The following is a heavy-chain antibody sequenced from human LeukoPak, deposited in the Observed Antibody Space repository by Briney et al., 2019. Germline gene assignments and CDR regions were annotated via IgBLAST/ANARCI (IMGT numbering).Heavy chain of an antibody. J-gene: IGHJ4*02. CDR2: IYPGDSDT. Sequence: GESLKISCKGSGYSFTSYWIGWVRQMPGKGLEWMGIIYPGDSDTRYSPSFQGQVTISADKSIGTAYLQWSSLKASDTAMYYCARRPTGRSGSYYSDPVYFDYWGQGTLVTVSS. CDR3: ARRPTGRSGSYYSDPVYFDY. V-gene: IGHV5-51*01. CDR1: GYSFTSYW. D-gene: IGHD1-26*01.